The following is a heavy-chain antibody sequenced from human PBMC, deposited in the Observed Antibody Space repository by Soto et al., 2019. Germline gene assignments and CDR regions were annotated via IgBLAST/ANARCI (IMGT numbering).Heavy chain of an antibody. CDR3: AREYCSSTSCYMGNFDY. J-gene: IGHJ4*02. D-gene: IGHD2-2*02. CDR2: IYYSGST. CDR1: GSSISSYY. Sequence: SETLSLTCTVSGSSISSYYWSWIRQPPGKGLEWIGYIYYSGSTNYNPSLKSRVTISVDTSKNQFSLKLSSVTAADTAVYYCAREYCSSTSCYMGNFDYWGQGTLVTVSS. V-gene: IGHV4-59*01.